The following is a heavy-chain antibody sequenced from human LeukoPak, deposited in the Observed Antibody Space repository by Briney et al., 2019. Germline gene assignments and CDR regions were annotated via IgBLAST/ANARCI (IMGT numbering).Heavy chain of an antibody. CDR3: ARTSGYGTREFDY. V-gene: IGHV4-34*01. J-gene: IGHJ4*02. D-gene: IGHD3-22*01. CDR1: GGSFSGYY. CDR2: ITHSGTT. Sequence: SETLSLTCAVYGGSFSGYYWSWVRQPPGEGLEWIGEITHSGTTNYNPSLKSRVTISLDTSKNQCSLKLSSVTAADTAVYYCARTSGYGTREFDYWGQGTLVTVSS.